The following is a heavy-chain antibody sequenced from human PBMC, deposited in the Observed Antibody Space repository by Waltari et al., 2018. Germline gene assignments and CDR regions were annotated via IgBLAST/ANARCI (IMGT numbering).Heavy chain of an antibody. CDR2: IYSGGST. J-gene: IGHJ4*02. V-gene: IGHV3-53*01. D-gene: IGHD6-19*01. CDR3: AREDITGWYYFDY. CDR1: GFTVSSNY. Sequence: EVQLVESGGGLIQPGGSLRLSCAASGFTVSSNYMSWVRQAPGKGLEGVSVIYSGGSTYYADSVKGRFTISRDNSKNTLYLQMNSLRAEDTAVYYCAREDITGWYYFDYWGQGTLVTVSS.